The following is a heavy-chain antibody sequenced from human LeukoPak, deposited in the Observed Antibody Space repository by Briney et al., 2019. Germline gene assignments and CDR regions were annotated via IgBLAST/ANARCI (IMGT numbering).Heavy chain of an antibody. J-gene: IGHJ4*02. CDR3: GSKFDY. D-gene: IGHD4-11*01. CDR2: IKSKTDGGTT. V-gene: IGHV3-15*01. Sequence: GGSLRLSCAASGFTVSSNYMSWVRQAPGKGLEWVGRIKSKTDGGTTDYAAPVKGRFTISRDDSKNTLYLQMNSLKTEDTAVYYCGSKFDYWGQGTLVTVSS. CDR1: GFTVSSNY.